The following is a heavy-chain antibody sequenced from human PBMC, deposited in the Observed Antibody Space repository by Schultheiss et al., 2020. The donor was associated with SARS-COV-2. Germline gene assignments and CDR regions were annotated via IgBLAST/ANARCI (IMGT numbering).Heavy chain of an antibody. D-gene: IGHD1-26*01. CDR2: IYYSGST. V-gene: IGHV4-59*12. J-gene: IGHJ4*02. Sequence: SETLSLTCAVSGGSISSYYWSWIRQPPGKGLEWIGYIYYSGSTNYNPSLKSRVTISVDTSKNQFSLKLSSVTAADTAVYYCAREGGELRPYWGQGTLVTVSS. CDR3: AREGGELRPY. CDR1: GGSISSYY.